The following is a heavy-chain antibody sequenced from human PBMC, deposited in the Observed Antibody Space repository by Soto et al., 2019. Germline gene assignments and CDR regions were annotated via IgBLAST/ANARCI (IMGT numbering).Heavy chain of an antibody. Sequence: GGSLRLSCVASGFTLGNYAMHWVRQAPGKGLEWVAGIWSDGNVQAYADSVRGRFTISRDKPNNTVNLQMNSLRVEDTAIYYCAKTSYYNDRSGYYYFDYWGQGTLVTVSS. V-gene: IGHV3-33*03. CDR3: AKTSYYNDRSGYYYFDY. J-gene: IGHJ4*02. CDR2: IWSDGNVQ. CDR1: GFTLGNYA. D-gene: IGHD3-22*01.